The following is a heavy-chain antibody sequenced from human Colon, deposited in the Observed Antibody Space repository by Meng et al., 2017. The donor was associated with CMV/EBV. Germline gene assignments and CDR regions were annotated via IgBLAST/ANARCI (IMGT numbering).Heavy chain of an antibody. J-gene: IGHJ4*02. CDR1: GGSISSGDYY. Sequence: QGQLQAPGPGLVKPSQTLSLTCTVSGGSISSGDYYWSWIRQPPGKGLEWIGYIYYSGSTYYNPSLKSRVTISVDTSKNQFSLKLSSVTAADTAVYYCARGADYGGNPLDYWGQGTLVTVSS. V-gene: IGHV4-30-4*08. D-gene: IGHD4-23*01. CDR3: ARGADYGGNPLDY. CDR2: IYYSGST.